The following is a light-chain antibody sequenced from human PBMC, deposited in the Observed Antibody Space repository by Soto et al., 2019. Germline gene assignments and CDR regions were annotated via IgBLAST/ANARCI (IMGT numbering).Light chain of an antibody. CDR3: QSYDGTNQV. Sequence: NFMLTQPHSVSESPGKTVTISCCRSSGSIANNYVQWFQQRPGGAPTTVIYADKLRPSGVPDRFSGSLDTSSNSASLTVSGLKTEDEADCYCQSYDGTNQVFGGGTKLTVL. V-gene: IGLV6-57*04. J-gene: IGLJ2*01. CDR1: SGSIANNY. CDR2: ADK.